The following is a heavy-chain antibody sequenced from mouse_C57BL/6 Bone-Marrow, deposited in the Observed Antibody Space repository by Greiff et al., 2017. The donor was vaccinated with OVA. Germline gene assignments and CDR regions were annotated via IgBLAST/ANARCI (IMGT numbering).Heavy chain of an antibody. Sequence: VQLQQSGPELVKPGDSVKISCKASGYSFTGYFMNWVMQSHGKSLEWIGRINPYNGDTFYNQKFKGKATLTVDKSSSTAHMELRSLTSEDSAVYYCASENFYYGSSFFAYWGQGTLVTVSA. J-gene: IGHJ3*01. V-gene: IGHV1-20*01. D-gene: IGHD1-1*01. CDR2: INPYNGDT. CDR3: ASENFYYGSSFFAY. CDR1: GYSFTGYF.